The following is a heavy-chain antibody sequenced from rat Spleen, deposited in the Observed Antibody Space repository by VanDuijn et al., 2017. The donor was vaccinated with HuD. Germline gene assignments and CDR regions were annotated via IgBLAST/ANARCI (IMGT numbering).Heavy chain of an antibody. CDR2: ISTGGGST. CDR3: ARHSVGGYYWYFDF. CDR1: GFTFSNYY. D-gene: IGHD1-11*01. J-gene: IGHJ1*01. V-gene: IGHV5S13*01. Sequence: EVQLVESGGGLVQPGRSLKLSCAASGFTFSNYYMAWVRQAPTKGLEWVAYISTGGGSTYYRDSVKGRFTISRDNAKNTQYLQMDSLRSEDTATDYCARHSVGGYYWYFDFWGPGTMVTVSS.